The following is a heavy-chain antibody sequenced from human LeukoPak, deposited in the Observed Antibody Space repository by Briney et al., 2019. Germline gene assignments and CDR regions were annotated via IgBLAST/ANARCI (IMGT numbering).Heavy chain of an antibody. CDR2: INPNSGGT. J-gene: IGHJ4*02. D-gene: IGHD3-10*01. V-gene: IGHV1-2*02. Sequence: GASVKVSCKASGYTFTGYYMHWVRQAPGQGLEWMGWINPNSGGTNYAQKFQGRVTMTRDTSISTDYMELSRLRSDDTAVYYCARVGITMVRGVSSYYFDYWGQGTLVSVSS. CDR3: ARVGITMVRGVSSYYFDY. CDR1: GYTFTGYY.